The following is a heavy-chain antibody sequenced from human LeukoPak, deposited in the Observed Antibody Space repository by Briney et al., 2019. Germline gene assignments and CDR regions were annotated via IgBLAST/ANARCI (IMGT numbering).Heavy chain of an antibody. CDR2: LYPGVST. Sequence: SETLSLTCTVSGGPIYSYYWSWIRQTAGKGLEWIGRLYPGVSTNYNPSLKSRVTMSVDTSKNQFALKLSAVTAADTAVYYCARLKFYDSTGYSPGHYMHVWGRGTGVSVSS. CDR1: GGPIYSYY. J-gene: IGHJ6*03. CDR3: ARLKFYDSTGYSPGHYMHV. V-gene: IGHV4-4*07. D-gene: IGHD3-22*01.